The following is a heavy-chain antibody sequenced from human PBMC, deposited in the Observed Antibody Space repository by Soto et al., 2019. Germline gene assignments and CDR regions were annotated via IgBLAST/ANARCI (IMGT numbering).Heavy chain of an antibody. V-gene: IGHV4-31*03. Sequence: SATLSLTCTVSGGSISSGGYYGSWILHHPGKGLEWIGYIYYSVSTYYNPSLKSRVTISVDTSKNQFSLKLSSVTAADTAVYYSARGSGRNVGYGDLGAYDYGMDVWGQGTTGTVSS. CDR2: IYYSVST. D-gene: IGHD4-17*01. CDR1: GGSISSGGYY. J-gene: IGHJ6*02. CDR3: ARGSGRNVGYGDLGAYDYGMDV.